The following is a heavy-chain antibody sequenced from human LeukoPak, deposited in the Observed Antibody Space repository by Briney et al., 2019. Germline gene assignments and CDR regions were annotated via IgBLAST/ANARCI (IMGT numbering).Heavy chain of an antibody. V-gene: IGHV3-23*01. D-gene: IGHD4-17*01. J-gene: IGHJ3*02. CDR1: GLTFSSYA. Sequence: PGGSLRLSCAASGLTFSSYAVNWVRQAPGKGLEWVSAISGSGGNTYYADSVKGRFTISRDNSKNTLYLQMNSLRAEDTAVYYCANPRGNYGAYAFDIWGQGTMVTVSS. CDR2: ISGSGGNT. CDR3: ANPRGNYGAYAFDI.